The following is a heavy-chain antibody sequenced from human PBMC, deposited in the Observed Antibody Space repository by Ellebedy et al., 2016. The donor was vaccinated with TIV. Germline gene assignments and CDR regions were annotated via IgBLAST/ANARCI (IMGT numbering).Heavy chain of an antibody. Sequence: SVKVSXKASGGTFSSYAISWVRQAPGQGLEWMGGIIPIFGTANYAQKFQGRVTITADESTSTAYMELSSLRSEDTAVYYCARVRCSSTSCLHDYYYYMDVWGKGTTVTVSS. D-gene: IGHD2-2*01. J-gene: IGHJ6*03. CDR2: IIPIFGTA. CDR3: ARVRCSSTSCLHDYYYYMDV. V-gene: IGHV1-69*13. CDR1: GGTFSSYA.